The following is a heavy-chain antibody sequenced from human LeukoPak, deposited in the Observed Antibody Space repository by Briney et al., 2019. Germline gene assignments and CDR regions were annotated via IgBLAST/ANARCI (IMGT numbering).Heavy chain of an antibody. J-gene: IGHJ3*02. Sequence: GGSLRLSCVASGFTFSDYYMSWIRQAPGKGLEWVSYISSSGSTIYYADSVKGRFTISRDNAKKSLYLQMNSLSAEDTAVYYCAKEHSDEAFDIWGQGTMVTVSS. CDR2: ISSSGSTI. CDR3: AKEHSDEAFDI. V-gene: IGHV3-11*04. CDR1: GFTFSDYY.